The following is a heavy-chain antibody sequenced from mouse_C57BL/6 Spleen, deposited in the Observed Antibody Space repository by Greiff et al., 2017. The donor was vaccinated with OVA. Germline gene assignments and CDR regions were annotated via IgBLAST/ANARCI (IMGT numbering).Heavy chain of an antibody. D-gene: IGHD1-1*01. V-gene: IGHV1-82*01. J-gene: IGHJ3*01. CDR1: GYAFSSSW. CDR3: ATGDYYGSSPFAY. Sequence: QVQLQQSGPELVKPGASVKISCKASGYAFSSSWMNWVKQRPGKGLEWIGRIYPGDGDTNYNGKFKGKATLTADKSSSTAYMQLSSLTSEDSAVYFCATGDYYGSSPFAYWGQGTLVTVSA. CDR2: IYPGDGDT.